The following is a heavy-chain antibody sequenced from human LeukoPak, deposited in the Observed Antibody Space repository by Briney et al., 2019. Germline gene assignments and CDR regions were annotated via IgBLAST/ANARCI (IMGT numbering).Heavy chain of an antibody. CDR2: ISGSGGST. CDR1: GFTFSSYG. Sequence: PGGTLRLSCAASGFTFSSYGMSWVRQAPGKGLEWVSAISGSGGSTYYADSVKGRFTISRDNSKNTLYLQMNSLRAEDTAVYYCAKDRGDYYDSSGLDYWGQGTLSPSPQ. J-gene: IGHJ4*02. CDR3: AKDRGDYYDSSGLDY. D-gene: IGHD3-22*01. V-gene: IGHV3-23*01.